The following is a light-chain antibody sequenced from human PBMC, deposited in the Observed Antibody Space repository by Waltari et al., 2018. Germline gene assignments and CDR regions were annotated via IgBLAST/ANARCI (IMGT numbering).Light chain of an antibody. CDR1: SNDVGVYNY. CDR2: DVS. Sequence: QSALTQPASVSGSPGQSITISCTGTSNDVGVYNYVSWYQHLPGKAPKLIIYDVSRWPSGVSNGFSWSKSGNAASLTISGLQAEDEADYYCSSYTNTSTIVFGGGTKVTVL. V-gene: IGLV2-14*03. CDR3: SSYTNTSTIV. J-gene: IGLJ2*01.